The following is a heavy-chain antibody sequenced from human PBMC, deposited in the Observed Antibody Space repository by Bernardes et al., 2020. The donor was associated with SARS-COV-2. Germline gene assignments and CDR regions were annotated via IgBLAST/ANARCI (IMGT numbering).Heavy chain of an antibody. J-gene: IGHJ5*02. Sequence: SPTRSLTCAISGDSVSSNSAAWNWIRQSPSRGLEWLGRTYYRSKWYNDYAVSVKSRITINPDTSKNQFSLQLNSVTPEDTAVYYCARGIVPNNWFDPWGQGTLVTVSS. V-gene: IGHV6-1*01. CDR3: ARGIVPNNWFDP. D-gene: IGHD2-15*01. CDR2: TYYRSKWYN. CDR1: GDSVSSNSAA.